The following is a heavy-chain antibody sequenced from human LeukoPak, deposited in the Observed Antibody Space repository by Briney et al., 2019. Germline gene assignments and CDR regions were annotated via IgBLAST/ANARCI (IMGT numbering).Heavy chain of an antibody. CDR1: GDSFTNTY. J-gene: IGHJ4*02. Sequence: SETLSLTCSVSGDSFTNTYWSWIRQPPGKGLEWIAYGHHSESSNYNPSFRSRVIIPVDTSRNQFSLRLSSVTAADTAIYYCARESAGSLHDSTAAFHYWGQGILVIVSS. D-gene: IGHD2-8*02. CDR2: GHHSESS. V-gene: IGHV4-59*01. CDR3: ARESAGSLHDSTAAFHY.